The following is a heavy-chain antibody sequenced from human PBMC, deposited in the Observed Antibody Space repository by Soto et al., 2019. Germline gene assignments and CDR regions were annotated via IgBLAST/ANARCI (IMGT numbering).Heavy chain of an antibody. J-gene: IGHJ4*02. CDR3: ARGKGDYGDPSDY. D-gene: IGHD4-17*01. V-gene: IGHV3-30-3*01. Sequence: QVQLVESGGGVVQPGRSLRLSCAASGFTFSSYAMHWVRQAPGKGLEWVAVISHDGSKKYYADSVKGRFTISRDNSKNTLHLQMNSLRADDTAVYYCARGKGDYGDPSDYWGQGTLVTVSS. CDR2: ISHDGSKK. CDR1: GFTFSSYA.